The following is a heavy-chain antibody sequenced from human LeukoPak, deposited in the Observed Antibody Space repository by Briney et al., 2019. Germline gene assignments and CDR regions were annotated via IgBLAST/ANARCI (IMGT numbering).Heavy chain of an antibody. J-gene: IGHJ4*02. V-gene: IGHV4-4*02. D-gene: IGHD2-21*02. CDR1: GGSISNGNW. CDR3: ATYGDFPYCFYY. Sequence: SETLSLTCAVTGGSISNGNWWSWVRQPPGKGLEWIGEILYSGSTNYNPSLKSRVTISLDKSKNQFSLKLCSVTAADTAEYYCATYGDFPYCFYYWGQGTLVTVSS. CDR2: ILYSGST.